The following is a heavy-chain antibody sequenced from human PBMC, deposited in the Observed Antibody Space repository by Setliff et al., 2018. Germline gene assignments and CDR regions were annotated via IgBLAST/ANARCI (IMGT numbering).Heavy chain of an antibody. CDR1: GGSISSYY. J-gene: IGHJ4*02. V-gene: IGHV4-4*08. D-gene: IGHD3-22*01. CDR2: IYASGST. Sequence: SETLSLTCTVSGGSISSYYWSWIRQPPGKGLEWIGYIYASGSTNYNPSLKSRVTLSVDTSKNQFSLKLSSVTAADTAVYYCARLVFYYDSSGYYYFDYWGQGTLVTVSS. CDR3: ARLVFYYDSSGYYYFDY.